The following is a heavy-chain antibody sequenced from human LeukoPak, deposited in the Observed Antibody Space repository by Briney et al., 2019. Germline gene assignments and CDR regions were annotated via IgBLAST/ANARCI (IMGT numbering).Heavy chain of an antibody. Sequence: SETLSLTCAVSGYSISSGYYWGWIRQPPGKGLEWIGSIHHSGSTYYNPSLKSRVTISVDTSKNQFSLKLSSVTAADTAVYYCARRDQLLIHDYWGQGTLVTVSS. J-gene: IGHJ4*02. CDR2: IHHSGST. CDR3: ARRDQLLIHDY. CDR1: GYSISSGYY. V-gene: IGHV4-38-2*01. D-gene: IGHD2-2*01.